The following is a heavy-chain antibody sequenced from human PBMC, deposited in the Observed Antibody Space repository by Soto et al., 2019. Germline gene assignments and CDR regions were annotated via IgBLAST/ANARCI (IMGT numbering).Heavy chain of an antibody. D-gene: IGHD4-17*01. CDR1: GGSIGSYY. CDR2: IYYSGST. Sequence: SETLSLTCTVSGGSIGSYYWSWIRQPPGKGLEWIGYIYYSGSTNYNPSLKSRVNISVDTSKNQFSLKMSSVTAADTAVYYCARELTTVGSTFDYWGQGTLVTVSS. J-gene: IGHJ4*02. V-gene: IGHV4-59*01. CDR3: ARELTTVGSTFDY.